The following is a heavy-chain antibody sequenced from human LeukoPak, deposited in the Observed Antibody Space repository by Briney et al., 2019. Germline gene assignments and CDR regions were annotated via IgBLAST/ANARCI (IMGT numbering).Heavy chain of an antibody. Sequence: SETLSLTCTVSGGSMTSYYWSWIRQPPGEGLEWIGYIYYSGSPYYNPSLKSRVTISVDTSKNQFSLKLSSVTAADTAVYYCARDEVAFEGYCSSTSCLGAFDIWGQGTMVTVSS. CDR3: ARDEVAFEGYCSSTSCLGAFDI. V-gene: IGHV4-59*01. CDR2: IYYSGSP. D-gene: IGHD2-2*01. CDR1: GGSMTSYY. J-gene: IGHJ3*02.